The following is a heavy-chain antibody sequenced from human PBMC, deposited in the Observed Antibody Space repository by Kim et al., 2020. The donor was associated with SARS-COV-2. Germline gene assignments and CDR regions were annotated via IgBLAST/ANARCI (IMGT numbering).Heavy chain of an antibody. CDR1: GYTFANYT. CDR2: INPNTGNP. J-gene: IGHJ4*02. V-gene: IGHV7-4-1*02. CDR3: ATACSLDSDWFLYFDY. D-gene: IGHD3-9*01. Sequence: ASVKVSCKASGYTFANYTLNWVRQAPGQGLEWMGWINPNTGNPTYAQDATRRYDFSFDTSVSTAYLQITNLQPEDTAVYFCATACSLDSDWFLYFDYWGQGSLLTVSS.